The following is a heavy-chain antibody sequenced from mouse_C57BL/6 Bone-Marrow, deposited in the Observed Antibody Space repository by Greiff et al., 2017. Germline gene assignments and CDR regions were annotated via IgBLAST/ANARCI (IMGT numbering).Heavy chain of an antibody. Sequence: QVQLQQPGAELVKPGASVKLSCKASGYTFTSYWKQWVKQRPGQGLEWIGEIDPSDSYTNYNQKFKGKATLTVDTSSSTAYMQLSSLTSEDSAVYYCASGVTGYYFDYWGQGTTLTVSS. D-gene: IGHD4-1*01. CDR2: IDPSDSYT. CDR3: ASGVTGYYFDY. CDR1: GYTFTSYW. V-gene: IGHV1-50*01. J-gene: IGHJ2*01.